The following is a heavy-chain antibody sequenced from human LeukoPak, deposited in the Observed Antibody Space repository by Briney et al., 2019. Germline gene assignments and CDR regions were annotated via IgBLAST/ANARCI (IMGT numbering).Heavy chain of an antibody. V-gene: IGHV3-11*06. Sequence: GGSLRLSCAASGFTFSDYYMSWIRQAPGKGLEWVSSISSSSNYIYYADSVKGRFTISRDNAKNSLYLQMNSPRAEDTAVYYCARSSGYHDRGLNWFDPWGPGTLVTVSS. D-gene: IGHD5-12*01. J-gene: IGHJ5*02. CDR2: ISSSSNYI. CDR3: ARSSGYHDRGLNWFDP. CDR1: GFTFSDYY.